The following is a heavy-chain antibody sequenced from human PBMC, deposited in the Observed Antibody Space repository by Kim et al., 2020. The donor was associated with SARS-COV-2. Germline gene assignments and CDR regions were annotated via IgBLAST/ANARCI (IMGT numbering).Heavy chain of an antibody. V-gene: IGHV5-51*01. J-gene: IGHJ6*03. CDR3: ARHAGYYYYYMDV. Sequence: SPSFQGQVTISADKSISTAYLQWRSLKASDTAMYYCARHAGYYYYYMDVWGKGTTVTVSS.